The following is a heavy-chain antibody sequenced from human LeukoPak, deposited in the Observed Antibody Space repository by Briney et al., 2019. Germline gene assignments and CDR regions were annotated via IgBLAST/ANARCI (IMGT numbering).Heavy chain of an antibody. CDR2: ISAYSGNT. J-gene: IGHJ5*02. CDR3: ARYRLSDSPINWFDP. Sequence: ASVKVSCKASGYSFSSFGITWVRQAPGQGLEWMGWISAYSGNTEYAQKFQGRVTLTTDTSTNTAYMELGNLMSGDTAVYYCARYRLSDSPINWFDPWGQGTLVTVSS. V-gene: IGHV1-18*01. D-gene: IGHD3-22*01. CDR1: GYSFSSFG.